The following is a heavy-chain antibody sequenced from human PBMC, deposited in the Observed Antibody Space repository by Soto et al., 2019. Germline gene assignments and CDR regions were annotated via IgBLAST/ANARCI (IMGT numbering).Heavy chain of an antibody. CDR1: GFTFSSYG. CDR3: AKDQLSTGYGAVDY. J-gene: IGHJ4*02. Sequence: QVQLVESGGGVVQPGRSLRLSCAASGFTFSSYGMHWVRQAPGKGLEWVAVISYDGSNKYYADSVKGRFTISRDNSKSTLYLQMNSLRAEDTAVYYCAKDQLSTGYGAVDYWGQGSLVTVCS. CDR2: ISYDGSNK. V-gene: IGHV3-30*18. D-gene: IGHD2-8*02.